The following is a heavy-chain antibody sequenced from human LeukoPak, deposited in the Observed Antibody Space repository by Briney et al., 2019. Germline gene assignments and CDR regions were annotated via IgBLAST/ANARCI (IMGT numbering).Heavy chain of an antibody. Sequence: GGSLRLSCAASGFTLSSYAMSWVRQAPGKGLEWVSLISGNAGSTYYADSVKGRFTISRDITKNTLYLQMNSLRAEDTAVYYCARDYYDSSGYPQRAYWGQGTLVTVSS. CDR1: GFTLSSYA. J-gene: IGHJ4*02. D-gene: IGHD3-22*01. V-gene: IGHV3-23*01. CDR2: ISGNAGST. CDR3: ARDYYDSSGYPQRAY.